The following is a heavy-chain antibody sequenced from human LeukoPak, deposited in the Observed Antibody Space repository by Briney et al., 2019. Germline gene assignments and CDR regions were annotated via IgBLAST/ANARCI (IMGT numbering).Heavy chain of an antibody. CDR3: ARGYLGDGYNHPEYYYYYYMDV. CDR1: GYTFTGYY. V-gene: IGHV1-2*02. Sequence: ASVKVSCKASGYTFTGYYMHWVRQAPGQGLEWMGWINPNSGGTNYAQKFQGRVTMTRDTSISTAYMELSSLRSEDTAVYYCARGYLGDGYNHPEYYYYYYMDVWGKGTTVTISS. CDR2: INPNSGGT. D-gene: IGHD5-24*01. J-gene: IGHJ6*03.